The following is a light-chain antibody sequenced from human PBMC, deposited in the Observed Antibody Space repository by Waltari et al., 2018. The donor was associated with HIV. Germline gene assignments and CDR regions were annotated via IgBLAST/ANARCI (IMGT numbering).Light chain of an antibody. CDR2: LGS. CDR1: QNLLHTNGHNY. V-gene: IGKV2-28*01. Sequence: DIAMILSPDSLAVSPGESASISCRSSQNLLHTNGHNYLDWYLQRPGQAPELLIYLGSQRASGVPDRIAGSGSGTSFILKINRVEAEDVGVYYCMHGQQTPVFGQGTKVEIK. CDR3: MHGQQTPV. J-gene: IGKJ1*01.